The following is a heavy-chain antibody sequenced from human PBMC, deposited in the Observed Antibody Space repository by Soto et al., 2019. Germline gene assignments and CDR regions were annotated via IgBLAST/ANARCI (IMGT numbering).Heavy chain of an antibody. CDR1: GYTFTSYG. Sequence: ASVKVSCKASGYTFTSYGISWVRQAPGQGLEWMGWISAYNGNTNYAQKLQGRVTMTTDTSTSTAYMELRSLRSDDTAVYYCARDSFSDYVWGSYRLPYNTGGMDVWGQGTTVTVSS. J-gene: IGHJ6*02. V-gene: IGHV1-18*01. D-gene: IGHD3-16*02. CDR2: ISAYNGNT. CDR3: ARDSFSDYVWGSYRLPYNTGGMDV.